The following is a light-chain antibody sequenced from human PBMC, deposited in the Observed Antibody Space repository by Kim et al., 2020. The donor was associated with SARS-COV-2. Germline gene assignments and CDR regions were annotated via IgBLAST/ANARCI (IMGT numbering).Light chain of an antibody. CDR3: QQRSNWLT. Sequence: SLSPGERATLSCRASQSVSSYLAWYQQKPGQAPRILIYDASNRATGITARFSGSGSGTDFTLTISSLEPEDFAVYYWQQRSNWLTFGGGTKVDIK. J-gene: IGKJ4*01. CDR2: DAS. V-gene: IGKV3-11*01. CDR1: QSVSSY.